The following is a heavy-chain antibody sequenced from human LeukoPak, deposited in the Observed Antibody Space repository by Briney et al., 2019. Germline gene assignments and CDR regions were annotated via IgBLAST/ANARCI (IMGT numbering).Heavy chain of an antibody. CDR1: GGSISSYY. V-gene: IGHV4-59*01. J-gene: IGHJ4*02. D-gene: IGHD3-22*01. Sequence: SETLSLTCTVSGGSISSYYWSWIRQPPGKGLEWIGYIYYSGSTNYNPCLKSRVTISVDTSKNQFSLKLSSVTAADTAVYYCARGVVEDYFDYWGQGTLVTVSS. CDR2: IYYSGST. CDR3: ARGVVEDYFDY.